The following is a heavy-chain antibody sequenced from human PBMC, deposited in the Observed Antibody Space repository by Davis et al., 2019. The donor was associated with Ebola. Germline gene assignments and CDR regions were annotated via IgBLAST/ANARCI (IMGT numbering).Heavy chain of an antibody. J-gene: IGHJ4*02. Sequence: SETLSLTCTVSGGSISSIIYYWGWIRQPPGKGLEWIGSIYYSGSTYYNPSLKSRVTISVDTSKNQFSLKLSSVTAADTAVYYCARSPSVLRFLEWFIDYWGQGTLVTVSS. CDR3: ARSPSVLRFLEWFIDY. CDR2: IYYSGST. V-gene: IGHV4-39*01. D-gene: IGHD3-3*01. CDR1: GGSISSIIYY.